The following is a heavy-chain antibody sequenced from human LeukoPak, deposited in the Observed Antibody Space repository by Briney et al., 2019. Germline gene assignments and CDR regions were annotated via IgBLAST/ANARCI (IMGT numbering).Heavy chain of an antibody. D-gene: IGHD6-13*01. CDR3: ARVKLATQTAWFDP. J-gene: IGHJ5*02. CDR2: ITWNDDTT. CDR1: GFTFDDYA. V-gene: IGHV3-9*01. Sequence: GKSLRLSCVASGFTFDDYAMHWVRQTPEKGLEWVSGITWNDDTTGYADSVKGRFTISRDNAKNTLYLQMNSLRAEDTAVYYCARVKLATQTAWFDPWGQGTLVTVSS.